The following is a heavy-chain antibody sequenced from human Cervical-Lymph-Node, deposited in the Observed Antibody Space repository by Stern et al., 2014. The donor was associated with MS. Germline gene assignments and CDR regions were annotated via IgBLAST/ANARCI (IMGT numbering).Heavy chain of an antibody. CDR1: GCSISSGGYY. Sequence: QLQLQESGPGLVKPSQTLSLTCTVSGCSISSGGYYWSWIRQHPGKGLEWIGYIYYSGSTYYNPSLKSRVTISVDTSKNQFSLKLSSVPAADTAVYYCARVCVLCPYFDYWGQGTLSTVSS. CDR2: IYYSGST. J-gene: IGHJ4*02. D-gene: IGHD2-2*01. CDR3: ARVCVLCPYFDY. V-gene: IGHV4-31*03.